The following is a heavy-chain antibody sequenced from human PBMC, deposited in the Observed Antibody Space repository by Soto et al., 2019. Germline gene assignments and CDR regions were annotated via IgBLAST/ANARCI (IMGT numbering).Heavy chain of an antibody. D-gene: IGHD2-2*01. CDR3: AKSVVPAAIPFYYYYGMDV. CDR1: GFTFSSYA. Sequence: EVQLLESGGGLVQPGGSLRLSCAASGFTFSSYAMSWVPQAPGKGLEWVSAISGSGGSTYYADSVKGRFTISRDNSKNTLYLQMNSLRAEDTAVYYCAKSVVPAAIPFYYYYGMDVWGQGTTVTVSS. V-gene: IGHV3-23*01. CDR2: ISGSGGST. J-gene: IGHJ6*02.